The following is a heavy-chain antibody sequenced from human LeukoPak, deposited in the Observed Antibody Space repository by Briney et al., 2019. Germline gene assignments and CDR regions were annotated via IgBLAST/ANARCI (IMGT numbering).Heavy chain of an antibody. Sequence: GGSLRLSCAASGFTLSRYWMSWVRQAPGKGLEWVANINEDGGERHYVDTVKGRFTISRDNAKNSLYLQMNSLRVEDTAMYYCAKDMVQRNGVYDPFDIWGQGTMVAVSS. CDR3: AKDMVQRNGVYDPFDI. CDR1: GFTLSRYW. CDR2: INEDGGER. V-gene: IGHV3-7*03. D-gene: IGHD2-8*01. J-gene: IGHJ3*02.